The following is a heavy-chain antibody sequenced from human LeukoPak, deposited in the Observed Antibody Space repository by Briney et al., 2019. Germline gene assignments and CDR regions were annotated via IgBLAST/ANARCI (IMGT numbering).Heavy chain of an antibody. CDR3: ARDPKYCSSTSCNPDGMDV. V-gene: IGHV1-46*01. CDR1: GYTFTSYY. D-gene: IGHD2-2*01. J-gene: IGHJ6*02. CDR2: INPSGGST. Sequence: ASVKVSCKASGYTFTSYYMHWARQAPGQGLEWMGIINPSGGSTSYAQKFQGRVTMTRDTSTSTVYMELSSLRSEDTAVYYCARDPKYCSSTSCNPDGMDVWGQGTTVTVSS.